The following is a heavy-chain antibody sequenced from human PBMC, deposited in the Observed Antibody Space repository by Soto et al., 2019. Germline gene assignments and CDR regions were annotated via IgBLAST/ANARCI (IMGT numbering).Heavy chain of an antibody. V-gene: IGHV3-73*01. CDR2: IRSKANSYAT. Sequence: EVQLVESGGGLVQPGGSLKLSCAASGFTFSGSAMHWVRQASGKGLEWVGRIRSKANSYATAYAASVKGRFTISRDDSKNTAYLHMNSLKTEDTAVYYCTSPSTPDGDYGGALINWFVPWGQGTLVTVSS. CDR3: TSPSTPDGDYGGALINWFVP. J-gene: IGHJ5*02. D-gene: IGHD4-17*01. CDR1: GFTFSGSA.